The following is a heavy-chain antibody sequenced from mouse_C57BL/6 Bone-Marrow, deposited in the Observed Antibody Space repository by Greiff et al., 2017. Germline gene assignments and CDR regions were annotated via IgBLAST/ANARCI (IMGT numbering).Heavy chain of an antibody. CDR3: AREYGSSPWFAY. Sequence: VQLQESGAELARPGASVSLSCKASGYTFTSSGFSWVKRRTGQGLEWIGEIYPRSGNTYYNEKFKGKATLTADKSSSTAYMELRSLTSEDSAVYFCAREYGSSPWFAYWGQGTLVTVSA. CDR2: IYPRSGNT. J-gene: IGHJ3*01. D-gene: IGHD1-1*01. V-gene: IGHV1-81*01. CDR1: GYTFTSSG.